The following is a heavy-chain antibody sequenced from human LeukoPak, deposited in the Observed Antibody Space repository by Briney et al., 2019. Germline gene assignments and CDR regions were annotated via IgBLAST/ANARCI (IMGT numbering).Heavy chain of an antibody. CDR1: GFTLSTYS. CDR2: ISSDTNYM. Sequence: GGSLRLSCAASGFTLSTYSMNWVRQAPDKGLEWVSSISSDTNYMYYADSVKGRFTISRDNAKNSLYLQMNSLRAEDTAVYYCARAPRAMILVDWGQGTLVTVSS. J-gene: IGHJ4*02. D-gene: IGHD3-22*01. V-gene: IGHV3-21*01. CDR3: ARAPRAMILVD.